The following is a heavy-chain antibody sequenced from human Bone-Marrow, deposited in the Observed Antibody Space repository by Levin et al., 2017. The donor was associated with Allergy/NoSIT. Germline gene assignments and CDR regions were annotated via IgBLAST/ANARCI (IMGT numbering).Heavy chain of an antibody. V-gene: IGHV3-43*01. CDR3: AKDLSPRIAVAGNIEY. Sequence: GASVKVSCEASGFTFNDYTMHWVRQAPQRGLEWVSLINWDDCKTYYADSVRGRFTISGDTSKNAPYLEMSSLRTEDTALYYCAKDLSPRIAVAGNIEYWGQGTLVTVSS. CDR1: GFTFNDYT. CDR2: INWDDCKT. D-gene: IGHD6-19*01. J-gene: IGHJ4*02.